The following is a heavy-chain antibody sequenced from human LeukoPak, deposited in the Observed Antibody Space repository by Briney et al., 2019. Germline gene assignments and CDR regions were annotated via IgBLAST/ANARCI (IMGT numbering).Heavy chain of an antibody. CDR1: GFTFSNAW. J-gene: IGHJ4*02. Sequence: GRSLRLSCAASGFTFSNAWMSWVRQAPGKGLEWVSAISGSGGSTYYADSVKGRFTISRDNSKNTLYLQMNSLRAEDTAVYYCAKRRSGERNANDYWGQGTLVTVSS. CDR2: ISGSGGST. D-gene: IGHD1-26*01. V-gene: IGHV3-23*01. CDR3: AKRRSGERNANDY.